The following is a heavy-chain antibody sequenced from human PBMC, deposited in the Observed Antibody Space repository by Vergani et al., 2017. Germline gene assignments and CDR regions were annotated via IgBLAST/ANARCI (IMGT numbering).Heavy chain of an antibody. CDR2: ISSSSSYI. V-gene: IGHV3-21*01. Sequence: EVQLVESGGGLVQPGRSLRLSCAASGFTFDDYAMHWVRQAPGKGLEWVSSISSSSSYIYYADSVKGRFTISRDNAKNSLYLQMNSLRAEDTAVYYCARTSTGYYYGSGSSDFDYWGQGTLVTVSS. D-gene: IGHD3-10*01. J-gene: IGHJ4*02. CDR3: ARTSTGYYYGSGSSDFDY. CDR1: GFTFDDYA.